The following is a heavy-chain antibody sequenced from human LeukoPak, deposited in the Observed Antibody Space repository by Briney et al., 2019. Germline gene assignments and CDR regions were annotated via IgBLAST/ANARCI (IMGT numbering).Heavy chain of an antibody. D-gene: IGHD3-22*01. CDR3: ARGRLNYNSGGYYDNPHLDY. V-gene: IGHV1-46*01. CDR2: INPNGGST. Sequence: AAVKVSFKASGYTFSSYYMHWVRLPPGQGIEWVGLINPNGGSTDYAQKFQGRVTMTRDMSTSTVYLDLSSLTSDDTAVYYCARGRLNYNSGGYYDNPHLDYWGQGTLVTVSS. J-gene: IGHJ4*02. CDR1: GYTFSSYY.